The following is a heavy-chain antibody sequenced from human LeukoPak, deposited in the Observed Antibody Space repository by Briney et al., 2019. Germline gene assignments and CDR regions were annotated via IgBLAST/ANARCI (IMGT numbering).Heavy chain of an antibody. CDR1: GFTFSSYA. V-gene: IGHV3-30-3*01. CDR3: ARPQAGNY. Sequence: PGRSLRLSCAASGFTFSSYAMHWVRQAPGKGLEWVAVISYDGSNKYYADSVKGRFTISRDNAKNSLYLQMNSLRAEDTAVYYCARPQAGNYWGQGTLVTVSS. J-gene: IGHJ4*02. CDR2: ISYDGSNK.